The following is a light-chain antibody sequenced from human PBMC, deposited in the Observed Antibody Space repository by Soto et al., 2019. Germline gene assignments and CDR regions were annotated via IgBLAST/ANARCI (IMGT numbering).Light chain of an antibody. CDR3: QQYNSHSIT. CDR1: QSISSW. CDR2: DAS. Sequence: DIQMTQSPSTLSASVGDTVTITCRASQSISSWLAWYQQKPGKAPKLLIYDASSLESGVPPRFSGSGYGTEFTLTVGSLQPDDFATDYCQQYNSHSITFGPGNKVYIK. J-gene: IGKJ3*01. V-gene: IGKV1-5*01.